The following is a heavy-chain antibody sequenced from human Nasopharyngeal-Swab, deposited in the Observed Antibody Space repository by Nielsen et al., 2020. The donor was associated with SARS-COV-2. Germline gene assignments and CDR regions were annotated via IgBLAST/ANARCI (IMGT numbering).Heavy chain of an antibody. D-gene: IGHD2/OR15-2a*01. Sequence: ASVKVSCKASGYTFTGYHMHWVRQAPAQGLEWMGWINPNSGGTNYAQRFQGRVTMTRDTSISTAYMELSRLRSDDTAVYYCARVLATYFDYWGQGTLVTVSS. CDR2: INPNSGGT. CDR3: ARVLATYFDY. CDR1: GYTFTGYH. V-gene: IGHV1-2*02. J-gene: IGHJ4*02.